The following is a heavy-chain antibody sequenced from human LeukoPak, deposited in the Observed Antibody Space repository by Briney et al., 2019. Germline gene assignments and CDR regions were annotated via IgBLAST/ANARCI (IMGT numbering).Heavy chain of an antibody. V-gene: IGHV3-23*01. J-gene: IGHJ5*02. CDR3: AKLAYSNYGWFDP. D-gene: IGHD4-11*01. CDR2: IIGSGSST. Sequence: PGGSLRLSCAASGITFSSYAMSWVRQAPGKGLEWVSAIIGSGSSTYYADSVKGRFTISRDNSKNTLYLQMNSLRAEDTALYYCAKLAYSNYGWFDPWGKGTLVTVSS. CDR1: GITFSSYA.